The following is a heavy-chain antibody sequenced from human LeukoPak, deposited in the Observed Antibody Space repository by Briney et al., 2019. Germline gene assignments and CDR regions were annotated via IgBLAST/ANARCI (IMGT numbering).Heavy chain of an antibody. CDR1: GFTFSSYG. CDR3: AKDEQWLVLYYYYMDV. D-gene: IGHD6-19*01. Sequence: GGSLRLSCAASGFTFSSYGMHWVRQAPGKGLEWVAVISYDGSNKYYADSVKGRFTISRDNSKNTLYLQMNSLRAEDTAVYYCAKDEQWLVLYYYYMDVWGKGTTVTVSS. V-gene: IGHV3-30*18. J-gene: IGHJ6*03. CDR2: ISYDGSNK.